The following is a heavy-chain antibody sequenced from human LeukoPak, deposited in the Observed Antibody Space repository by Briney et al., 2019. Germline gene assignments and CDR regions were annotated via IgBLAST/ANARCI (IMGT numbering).Heavy chain of an antibody. Sequence: PGGSLRLSCGASGFTFSSFGMHWVRQAPGKGLEWVAVISYDGSNKYYADSVKGRFTISRDNSKNTLYLQMNSLRAEDTAVYYCARAGMPRDSSSSPDAFDIWGQGTMVTVSS. CDR2: ISYDGSNK. CDR1: GFTFSSFG. CDR3: ARAGMPRDSSSSPDAFDI. D-gene: IGHD6-6*01. J-gene: IGHJ3*02. V-gene: IGHV3-30*19.